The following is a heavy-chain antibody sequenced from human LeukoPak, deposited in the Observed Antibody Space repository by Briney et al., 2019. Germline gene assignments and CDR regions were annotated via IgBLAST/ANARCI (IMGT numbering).Heavy chain of an antibody. Sequence: SETLSLTCAVYGGSISSGDYYWSWIRQPPGKGLEWIGYIYYSGSTYYNPSLKSRVTISVDTSKNQFSLKLSSVTAADTAVYYCARVRVATTFDYWGQGTLVTVSS. J-gene: IGHJ4*02. V-gene: IGHV4-30-4*01. D-gene: IGHD5-12*01. CDR2: IYYSGST. CDR1: GGSISSGDYY. CDR3: ARVRVATTFDY.